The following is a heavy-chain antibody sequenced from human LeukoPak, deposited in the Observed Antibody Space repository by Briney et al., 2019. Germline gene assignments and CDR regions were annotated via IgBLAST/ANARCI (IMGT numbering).Heavy chain of an antibody. CDR3: VKAQYTSSWSGFDY. J-gene: IGHJ4*02. CDR1: GFTFDDYA. CDR2: ISWNSGSI. V-gene: IGHV3-9*03. Sequence: GGSLSLSCAASGFTFDDYAMHWVRQAPGKGLEWVSGISWNSGSIGYADSVKGRFTISRDNAKSSLYLQMNSLRDEDMALYYCVKAQYTSSWSGFDYWGQGTRVTVSS. D-gene: IGHD6-13*01.